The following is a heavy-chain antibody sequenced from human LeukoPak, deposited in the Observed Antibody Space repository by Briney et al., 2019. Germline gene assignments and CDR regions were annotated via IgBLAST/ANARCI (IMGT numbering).Heavy chain of an antibody. J-gene: IGHJ4*02. Sequence: ASVKVSCTASGYTFTSYGISWVRQAPGQGLEWMGWISAYNGNTNYAQKLQGRVTMTTDTSTSTAYMELRSLRSDDTAVYYCARVVITIFGVVIRLFDYWGQGTLVTVSS. CDR1: GYTFTSYG. V-gene: IGHV1-18*01. CDR3: ARVVITIFGVVIRLFDY. CDR2: ISAYNGNT. D-gene: IGHD3-3*01.